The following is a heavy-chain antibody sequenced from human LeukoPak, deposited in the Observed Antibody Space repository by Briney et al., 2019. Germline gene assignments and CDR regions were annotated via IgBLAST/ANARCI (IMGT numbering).Heavy chain of an antibody. V-gene: IGHV3-30*04. CDR1: GFNFRNYA. Sequence: PGGSLRLSCAASGFNFRNYAMHWVRQAPGKGLEWVAFLSYDGSNKYYADSVKGRFTISRDNSKNTLYLQMNSLRAEDTAVYYCARDNYGFDYWGQGTLVTVSS. J-gene: IGHJ4*02. CDR2: LSYDGSNK. CDR3: ARDNYGFDY. D-gene: IGHD3-10*01.